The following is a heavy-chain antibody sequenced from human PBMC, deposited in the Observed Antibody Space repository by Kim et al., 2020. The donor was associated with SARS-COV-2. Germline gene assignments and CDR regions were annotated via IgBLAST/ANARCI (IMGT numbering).Heavy chain of an antibody. Sequence: SVKGRFTISRDNAKNPLYLQMNSLRAEDTAVYYCARVEGYYYDSSGYASYWGQGTLVTVSS. CDR3: ARVEGYYYDSSGYASY. V-gene: IGHV3-11*06. D-gene: IGHD3-22*01. J-gene: IGHJ4*02.